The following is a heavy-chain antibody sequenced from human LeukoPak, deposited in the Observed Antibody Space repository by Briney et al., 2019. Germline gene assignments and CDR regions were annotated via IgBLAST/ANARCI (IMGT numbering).Heavy chain of an antibody. Sequence: PGGSLRLSCAASGLTFSNYAMSWVRQAPGKGLEWVSTIRGIDGSIYYADSVKGRFTISRDNSMNTVDLQMDSLRAEDTAVYYCAKGGFMSPFDYWGQGTLVTVSS. J-gene: IGHJ4*02. CDR2: IRGIDGSI. CDR3: AKGGFMSPFDY. CDR1: GLTFSNYA. D-gene: IGHD3-10*02. V-gene: IGHV3-23*01.